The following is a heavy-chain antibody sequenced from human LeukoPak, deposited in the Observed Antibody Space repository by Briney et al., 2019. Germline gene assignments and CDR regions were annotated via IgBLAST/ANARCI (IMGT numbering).Heavy chain of an antibody. CDR2: ISTDGYTT. J-gene: IGHJ4*02. D-gene: IGHD2-15*01. V-gene: IGHV3-74*01. Sequence: GGSLRLSCAASGLSFSAYKMHWVRHAPRKGLVWVSRISTDGYTTDYADFVQGRFTASRDNTKNTWSLEMNSLRAEDTAVYYCVVGGSPGYWGQGTLVTVSS. CDR3: VVGGSPGY. CDR1: GLSFSAYK.